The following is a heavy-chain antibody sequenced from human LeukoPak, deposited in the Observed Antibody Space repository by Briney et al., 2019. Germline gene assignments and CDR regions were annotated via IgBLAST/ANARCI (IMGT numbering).Heavy chain of an antibody. V-gene: IGHV1-24*01. Sequence: ASVTVSCKVSGYTLTELSMHWVRQAPGKGFEWMGGFDPEDGETIYAQKFQGRVTMTEDTSTDTAYMELSSLRSEDTAVYYCATASQLYFDYWGQGTLVTVSS. D-gene: IGHD1-1*01. CDR1: GYTLTELS. CDR3: ATASQLYFDY. CDR2: FDPEDGET. J-gene: IGHJ4*02.